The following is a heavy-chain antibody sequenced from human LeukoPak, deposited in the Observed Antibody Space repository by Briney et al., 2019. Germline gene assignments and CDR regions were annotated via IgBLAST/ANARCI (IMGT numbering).Heavy chain of an antibody. Sequence: LRLSCAASGFTFSSYAMSWVRQAPGKGLEWIGYIYYSGSTYYNPSLKSRVTISVDTSKNQFSLKLSSVTAADTAVYYCASYCGGDCYFDYWGQGTLVTVSS. CDR2: IYYSGST. CDR1: GFTFSSYA. V-gene: IGHV4-30-4*08. CDR3: ASYCGGDCYFDY. J-gene: IGHJ4*02. D-gene: IGHD2-21*02.